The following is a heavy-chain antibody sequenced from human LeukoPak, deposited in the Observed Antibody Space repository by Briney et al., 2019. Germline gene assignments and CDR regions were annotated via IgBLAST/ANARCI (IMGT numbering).Heavy chain of an antibody. Sequence: GGSLRLSCAASGFTFSHYAMSWVRQASGRGLEWVSAITDSGGDTFHAGSVKGRLTISRDNSKNILFLQMNSLRAEDTAVYYCVKGSAASRPYYFDYWGLGTLVTVSS. CDR2: ITDSGGDT. D-gene: IGHD6-6*01. CDR3: VKGSAASRPYYFDY. CDR1: GFTFSHYA. J-gene: IGHJ4*02. V-gene: IGHV3-23*01.